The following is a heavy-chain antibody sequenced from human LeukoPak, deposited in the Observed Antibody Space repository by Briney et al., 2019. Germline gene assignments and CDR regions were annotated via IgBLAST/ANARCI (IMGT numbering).Heavy chain of an antibody. D-gene: IGHD4-11*01. Sequence: ASVKVSCKVSGYTLTELSMHWVRQAPGKGLEWMGGFDPEDGETIYAQKFQGRATMTEDTSTDTAYMELSSLRSEDTAVYYCATRGPMTTVTNNWFDPWGQGTLVTVSS. CDR1: GYTLTELS. J-gene: IGHJ5*02. CDR3: ATRGPMTTVTNNWFDP. CDR2: FDPEDGET. V-gene: IGHV1-24*01.